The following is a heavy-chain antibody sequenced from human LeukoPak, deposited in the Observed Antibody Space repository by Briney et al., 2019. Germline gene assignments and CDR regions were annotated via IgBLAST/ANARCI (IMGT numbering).Heavy chain of an antibody. V-gene: IGHV1-2*02. J-gene: IGHJ4*02. D-gene: IGHD3-9*01. Sequence: ASVKVSCKASGYTFTSYAMHWVRQAPGQGLEWMGWINPNSGGTNYAQKFQGRVTMTRDTSISTAYMELSRLRSDDTAAYYCARGEENYDILTGYYAYSSGWIFDYWGQGTLVTVSS. CDR1: GYTFTSYA. CDR3: ARGEENYDILTGYYAYSSGWIFDY. CDR2: INPNSGGT.